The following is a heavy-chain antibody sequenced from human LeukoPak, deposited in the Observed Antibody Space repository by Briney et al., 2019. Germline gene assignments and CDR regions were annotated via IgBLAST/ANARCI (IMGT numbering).Heavy chain of an antibody. J-gene: IGHJ5*02. CDR3: ARVIAAHWFDP. V-gene: IGHV4-30-2*01. D-gene: IGHD6-6*01. CDR2: IYHSGST. CDR1: GGSISSGGYS. Sequence: PSETLSLTCAVSGGSISSGGYSWSWIRQPPGKGLEWIGYIYHSGSTYYNPSLKSRVTISVDRSKNQFSLKLSSVTAADTAVYYCARVIAAHWFDPWGQGTLVTVSS.